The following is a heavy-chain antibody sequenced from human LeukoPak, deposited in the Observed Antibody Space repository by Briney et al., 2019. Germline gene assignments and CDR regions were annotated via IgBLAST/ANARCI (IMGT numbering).Heavy chain of an antibody. Sequence: GASVKVSCKLSGSSLHDLPIQWVRQAGTKGPEWMAGFDPENAEIVYAQKFQGRVTMTEDTSTDTAYLELTSLTSDDTALYYCATRGSDFWSGFDHWGQGTQVTVSS. CDR1: GSSLHDLP. CDR2: FDPENAEI. D-gene: IGHD3-3*01. J-gene: IGHJ4*02. V-gene: IGHV1-24*01. CDR3: ATRGSDFWSGFDH.